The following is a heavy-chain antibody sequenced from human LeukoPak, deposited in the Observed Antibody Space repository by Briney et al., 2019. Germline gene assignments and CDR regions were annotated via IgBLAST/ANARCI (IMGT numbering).Heavy chain of an antibody. CDR3: ARGSNSSSWYDWAFDY. D-gene: IGHD6-13*01. V-gene: IGHV4-31*03. J-gene: IGHJ4*02. Sequence: SETLSLTCTVSGGSISSGGYYWSWIRQHPGKGLEWIGYIYYSGSTYYNPSLKSRVTISVDTSKNQFSLKLSSVTAADTAVYYCARGSNSSSWYDWAFDYWGQGTLVTVSS. CDR1: GGSISSGGYY. CDR2: IYYSGST.